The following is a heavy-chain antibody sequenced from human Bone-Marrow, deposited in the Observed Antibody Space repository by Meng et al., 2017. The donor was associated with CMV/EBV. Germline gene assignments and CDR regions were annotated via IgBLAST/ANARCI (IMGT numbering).Heavy chain of an antibody. CDR3: ARGEYSSSLRVPNWFDP. V-gene: IGHV4-39*07. J-gene: IGHJ5*02. D-gene: IGHD6-6*01. CDR1: GGSISSSSYY. Sequence: GSLRLSCTVSGGSISSSSYYWGWIRQPPGKGLEWIGSIYYSGFTYYNPSLKSRVTISVDTSKNQFSLKLSSVTAADTAVYYCARGEYSSSLRVPNWFDPWGQGTLVTVSS. CDR2: IYYSGFT.